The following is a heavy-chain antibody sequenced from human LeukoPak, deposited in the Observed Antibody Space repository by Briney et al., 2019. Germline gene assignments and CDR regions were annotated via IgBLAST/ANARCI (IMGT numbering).Heavy chain of an antibody. J-gene: IGHJ4*02. D-gene: IGHD1-14*01. CDR3: ARDPAGHGRYFDY. CDR1: GGSISGYF. CDR2: IHTSGTT. V-gene: IGHV4-4*07. Sequence: SETLSLTCTVSGGSISGYFCTWLRQSAGAGLECIGRIHTSGTTYYNPSLRSRVSMSVDTSNHKFSLRLSSATAADTAVYYCARDPAGHGRYFDYWGQGALVTVSS.